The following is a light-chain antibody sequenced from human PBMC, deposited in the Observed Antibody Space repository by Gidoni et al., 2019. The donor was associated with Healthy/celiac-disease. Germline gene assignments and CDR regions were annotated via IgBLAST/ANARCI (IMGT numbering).Light chain of an antibody. CDR2: GAS. V-gene: IGKV3-15*01. CDR1: QSVSSN. J-gene: IGKJ4*02. CDR3: QKDNNWPRT. Sequence: EMVLPQSPAPLSVSPGEKATLSCRASQSVSSNLAWYQQKPGQAPRLLIYGASTRATGIPATVSGSGWGKESTLTSSSVQSEDLAVYYWQKDNNWPRTFGGGTKVEIK.